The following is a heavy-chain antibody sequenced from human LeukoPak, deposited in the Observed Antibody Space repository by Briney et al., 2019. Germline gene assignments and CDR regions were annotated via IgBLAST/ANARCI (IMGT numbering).Heavy chain of an antibody. Sequence: GGSVKVSCKTSGYTFTSYYMHWVPQAPGQGLEWMGWVNPTSGGTNYAQKFQGRVTMTRDTSISTAYMELSRLRSDDTAVYYCARVYYYYDSSGILTLYFDYWGQGTLVTVSS. D-gene: IGHD3-22*01. CDR3: ARVYYYYDSSGILTLYFDY. CDR2: VNPTSGGT. V-gene: IGHV1-2*02. J-gene: IGHJ4*02. CDR1: GYTFTSYY.